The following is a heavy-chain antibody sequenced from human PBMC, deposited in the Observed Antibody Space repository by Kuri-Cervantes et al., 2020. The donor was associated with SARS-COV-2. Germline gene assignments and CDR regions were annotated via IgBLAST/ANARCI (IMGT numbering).Heavy chain of an antibody. CDR3: ARDSSDSSGYLDY. V-gene: IGHV3-23*01. Sequence: GGSLRLSCVASGFTFSSFAMTWVRQAPGKGLEWVASISGSGHNIQHADSLKGRFTISRDNSKNTLYLQMNSLRAEDTAVYYCARDSSDSSGYLDYWGQGTLVTVSS. D-gene: IGHD3-22*01. CDR1: GFTFSSFA. CDR2: ISGSGHNI. J-gene: IGHJ4*02.